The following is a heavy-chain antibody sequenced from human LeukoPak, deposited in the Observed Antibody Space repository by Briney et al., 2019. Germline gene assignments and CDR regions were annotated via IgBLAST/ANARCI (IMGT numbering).Heavy chain of an antibody. CDR1: GGSISSGGYN. CDR3: ARDQYCSSTSCPSYYYYGMDV. D-gene: IGHD2-2*01. Sequence: SQTLSLTCTVSGGSISSGGYNWSWIRQHPGKGLEWIGYIYYSGSTYYNPSLKSRVTISVDTSKNQFSLKLSSVTAADTAVYYCARDQYCSSTSCPSYYYYGMDVWGKGTTVTVSS. V-gene: IGHV4-31*03. J-gene: IGHJ6*04. CDR2: IYYSGST.